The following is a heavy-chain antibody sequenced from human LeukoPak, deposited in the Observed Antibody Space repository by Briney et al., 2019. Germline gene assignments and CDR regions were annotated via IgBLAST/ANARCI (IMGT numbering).Heavy chain of an antibody. V-gene: IGHV3-20*01. CDR1: GFTFDDYG. CDR3: AKDYGDYVGFDY. J-gene: IGHJ4*02. CDR2: INWNGGST. Sequence: PGGSLRLSCAASGFTFDDYGMSWVRQAPGKGLEWVSGINWNGGSTGYADSVKGRFTISRDNAKNSLYLQMNSLRAEDTALYHCAKDYGDYVGFDYWGQGTLVTVSS. D-gene: IGHD4-17*01.